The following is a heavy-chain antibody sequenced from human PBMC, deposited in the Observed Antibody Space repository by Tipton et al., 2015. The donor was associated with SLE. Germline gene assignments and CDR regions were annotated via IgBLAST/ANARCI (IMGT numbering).Heavy chain of an antibody. CDR2: INPNSGDT. J-gene: IGHJ2*01. V-gene: IGHV1-2*02. Sequence: QLVQSGAEVKMPGASVKVSCKASGYTFTGYYIHWVRQAPGQGLEWMGWINPNSGDTNYAQKFQGRVTMTRDTSISTAYMELRSLRSDDTAVYYCARSREYSSAYWYFDLWGRGTLVTVPS. CDR3: ARSREYSSAYWYFDL. CDR1: GYTFTGYY. D-gene: IGHD6-6*01.